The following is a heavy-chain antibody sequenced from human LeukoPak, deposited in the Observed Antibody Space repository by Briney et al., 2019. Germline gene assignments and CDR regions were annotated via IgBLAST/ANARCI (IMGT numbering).Heavy chain of an antibody. CDR1: GFTFSSYA. V-gene: IGHV3-23*01. CDR2: ISGSGDST. CDR3: AKGTGYSSGWAFDY. D-gene: IGHD6-19*01. Sequence: GGSLRLSCAASGFTFSSYAMSWVRQAPGKGLGWVSAISGSGDSTYYADSVKGRFTISRDNSKNTLYLQMNSLRAEDTAVYYCAKGTGYSSGWAFDYWGQGTLVTVSS. J-gene: IGHJ4*02.